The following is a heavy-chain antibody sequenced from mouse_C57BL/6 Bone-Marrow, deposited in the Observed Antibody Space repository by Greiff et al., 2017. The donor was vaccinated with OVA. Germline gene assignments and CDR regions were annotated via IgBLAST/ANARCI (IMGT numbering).Heavy chain of an antibody. CDR2: INPYNGDT. V-gene: IGHV1-20*01. CDR1: GYSFTGYF. D-gene: IGHD1-1*01. CDR3: AKTGFTTVVAPMDY. Sequence: VQLQQSGPELVKPGDSVKISCKASGYSFTGYFMNWVMQSHGQSLEWIGRINPYNGDTFYNQKFKGKATLTVDQSSSTAHMELRSLTSEDAAVYYGAKTGFTTVVAPMDYWGQGTSVTVSS. J-gene: IGHJ4*01.